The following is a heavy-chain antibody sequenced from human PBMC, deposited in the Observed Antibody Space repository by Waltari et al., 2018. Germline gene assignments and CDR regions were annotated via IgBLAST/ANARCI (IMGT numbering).Heavy chain of an antibody. V-gene: IGHV5-51*01. CDR3: AREKGFSSGNFDY. J-gene: IGHJ4*02. CDR2: IYPGDSDT. Sequence: EVQLVQSGAEVKKPGESLKISCKGSGYSFTTYWIGWVRQMPGKGLEWMGIIYPGDSDTRYSPSFQGQVTISFDTSISTAYLQWSTLKASDTAMYFCAREKGFSSGNFDYWGQGTVVTVSS. D-gene: IGHD6-19*01. CDR1: GYSFTTYW.